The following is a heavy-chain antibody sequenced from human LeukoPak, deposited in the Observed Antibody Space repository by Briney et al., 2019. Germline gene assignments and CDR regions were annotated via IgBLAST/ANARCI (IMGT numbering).Heavy chain of an antibody. V-gene: IGHV4-39*01. CDR1: GGSISSSSYY. CDR3: ARRNYDSSGYYYWFDP. D-gene: IGHD3-22*01. CDR2: IYYSGST. J-gene: IGHJ5*02. Sequence: SETLSLTCTVSGGSISSSSYYWGWIRQPPGKGLEWIGSIYYSGSTYYNPSLKSRVTISIDTSKNQFSLKLRSVTAADTAVYYCARRNYDSSGYYYWFDPWGQGTLVTVPS.